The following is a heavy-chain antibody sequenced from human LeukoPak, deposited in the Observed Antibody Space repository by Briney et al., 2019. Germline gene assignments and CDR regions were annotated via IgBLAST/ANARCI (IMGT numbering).Heavy chain of an antibody. Sequence: PSETLSLTCTVSGGSITSYYWSRIRQPPGKGLEWIGYIYYSGSTNYNPSLKSRVTISVDSSRTHFSLKLSSVTAADTAVYYCARGYGDYYFDYWGQGTLVTVSS. CDR2: IYYSGST. CDR1: GGSITSYY. D-gene: IGHD4-17*01. J-gene: IGHJ4*02. V-gene: IGHV4-59*01. CDR3: ARGYGDYYFDY.